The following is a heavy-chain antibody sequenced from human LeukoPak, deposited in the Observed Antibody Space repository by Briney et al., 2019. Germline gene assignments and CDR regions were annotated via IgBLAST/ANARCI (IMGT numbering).Heavy chain of an antibody. CDR3: ARVFGCSSTSCRQNAFDI. D-gene: IGHD2-2*01. J-gene: IGHJ3*02. Sequence: GRSLRLSCAASGFTFSSYGMHWVRQAPGKGLEWVAVIWYDGSNKYYADSVKGRFTISRDNSKNTLYLQMNSLRAEDTAVYYCARVFGCSSTSCRQNAFDIWGQGTMVTVSS. CDR2: IWYDGSNK. CDR1: GFTFSSYG. V-gene: IGHV3-33*01.